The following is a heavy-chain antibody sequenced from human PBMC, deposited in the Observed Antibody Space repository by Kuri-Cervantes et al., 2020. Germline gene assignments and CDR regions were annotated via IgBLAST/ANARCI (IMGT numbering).Heavy chain of an antibody. CDR2: IWYDGSNK. CDR3: AKLGGITPIVVTKSGRDV. D-gene: IGHD3-22*01. Sequence: SCKASGFSFSSHGMHWVRQAPGKGLEWVAVIWYDGSNKYYADSVKGRFTISRDNSKNTLYLQMNSLRAEDTAVYYCAKLGGITPIVVTKSGRDVWGQGTTVTVSS. CDR1: GFSFSSHG. J-gene: IGHJ6*02. V-gene: IGHV3-33*06.